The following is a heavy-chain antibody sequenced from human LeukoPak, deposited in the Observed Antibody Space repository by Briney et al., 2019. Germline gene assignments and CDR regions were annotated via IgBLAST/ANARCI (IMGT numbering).Heavy chain of an antibody. Sequence: GGSLRLSCAASGFTFSRYALNWVRQTPGKGLEWISVISGSGDSDESTFHADSVKGRFTVSRDNSKNTVYLQMNSLRAEDTAIYYCAKGGGYSSSWYEGYFDYWGQGTLVTVSS. CDR1: GFTFSRYA. D-gene: IGHD6-13*01. J-gene: IGHJ4*02. CDR2: ISGSGDSDEST. CDR3: AKGGGYSSSWYEGYFDY. V-gene: IGHV3-23*01.